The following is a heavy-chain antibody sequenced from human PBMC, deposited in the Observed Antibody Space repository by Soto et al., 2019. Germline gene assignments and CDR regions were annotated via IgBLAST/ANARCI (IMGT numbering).Heavy chain of an antibody. V-gene: IGHV1-18*01. CDR2: ISAYNGNT. CDR3: ARYPITIFGVVINYYYYYMDV. Sequence: ASVKVSCKASGYTFTSYGISWVRQAPGQGLEWMGWISAYNGNTNYAQKLQGRVTMTTDTSTSTAYMELRSLRSDDTAVYYCARYPITIFGVVINYYYYYMDVWGKGTTVTVSS. CDR1: GYTFTSYG. J-gene: IGHJ6*03. D-gene: IGHD3-3*01.